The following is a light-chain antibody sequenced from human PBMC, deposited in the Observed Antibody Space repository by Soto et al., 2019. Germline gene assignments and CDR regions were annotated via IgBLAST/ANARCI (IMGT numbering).Light chain of an antibody. V-gene: IGLV2-14*01. Sequence: QSALTQPASVSGSPGQSITISCTGTSSDVGGYNYVSWYQQHPGKAPKLMIYGVSNRPSGVSNRFSGSKSGKTASLTISGLQAEDEANYYCSSYPSISTDFGTGTKVTVL. CDR3: SSYPSISTD. CDR2: GVS. J-gene: IGLJ1*01. CDR1: SSDVGGYNY.